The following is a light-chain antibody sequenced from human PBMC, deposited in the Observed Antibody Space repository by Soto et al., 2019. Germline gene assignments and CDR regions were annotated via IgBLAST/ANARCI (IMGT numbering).Light chain of an antibody. V-gene: IGKV1-5*01. CDR3: QQYNSYS. J-gene: IGKJ1*01. CDR1: QSISSW. CDR2: HAS. Sequence: DIQMTQSPSTLSASVGDRVTITCRASQSISSWLAWYQQKPGKAPKLLIYHASILETAVPSRFSGNGSGTEFTLTISSLQPGDFATYYCQQYNSYSFGQGTKVDIK.